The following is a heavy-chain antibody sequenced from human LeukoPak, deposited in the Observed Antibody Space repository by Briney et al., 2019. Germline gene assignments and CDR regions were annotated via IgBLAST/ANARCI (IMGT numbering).Heavy chain of an antibody. CDR2: IKQDGSEK. Sequence: PGGSLRLSCAASGFTFSSYWMSWVRQAPGKGLEWVANIKQDGSEKSYVDSVKGRFTISRDNAKNSLYLQMNSLRAEDTAVFYCVRAGYDYGDYRNWFDPWGQGTLVTVSS. J-gene: IGHJ5*02. V-gene: IGHV3-7*01. CDR1: GFTFSSYW. CDR3: VRAGYDYGDYRNWFDP. D-gene: IGHD4-17*01.